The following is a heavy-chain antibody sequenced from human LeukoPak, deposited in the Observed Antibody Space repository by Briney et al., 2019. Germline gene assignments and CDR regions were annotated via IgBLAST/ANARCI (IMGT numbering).Heavy chain of an antibody. CDR1: GGSFSGYY. J-gene: IGHJ4*02. CDR3: PRGLGPMIVVVITSYYFDY. Sequence: KASETLSLTCAVYGGSFSGYYWSWIRQPPGKGLEWIGEINHSGSTNYNPSHKSRVTISVDTSKNQFSLKLSSVTAADTAVYYCPRGLGPMIVVVITSYYFDYWGQGTLVTVSS. V-gene: IGHV4-34*01. CDR2: INHSGST. D-gene: IGHD3-22*01.